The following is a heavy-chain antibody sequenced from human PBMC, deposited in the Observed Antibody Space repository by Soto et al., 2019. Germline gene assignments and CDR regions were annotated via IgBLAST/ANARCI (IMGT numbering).Heavy chain of an antibody. Sequence: PGGSLRLSCAASGFTFSSYAMSWVRQAPGKGLEWVSAISGSGGSTYYADSVKGRFTISRDNSKNTLYLQMNSLRAEDTAVYYYAKDNTDYYYYYYMDVWGKGTTVTVSS. CDR1: GFTFSSYA. CDR2: ISGSGGST. V-gene: IGHV3-23*01. D-gene: IGHD5-18*01. CDR3: AKDNTDYYYYYYMDV. J-gene: IGHJ6*03.